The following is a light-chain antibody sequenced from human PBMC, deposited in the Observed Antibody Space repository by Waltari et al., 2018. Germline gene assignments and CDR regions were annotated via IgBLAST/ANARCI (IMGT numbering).Light chain of an antibody. Sequence: DIVMTQSPDSLAVSLGEGATIHCKSSQSVLYSSNNKNYLAWYQQKPGQPPKLLIYWASTRESGVPDRFSGSGSGTDFTLTISSLQAEDVAVYYCQQYLSTPPTFGQGTKVEIK. V-gene: IGKV4-1*01. CDR3: QQYLSTPPT. CDR2: WAS. CDR1: QSVLYSSNNKNY. J-gene: IGKJ1*01.